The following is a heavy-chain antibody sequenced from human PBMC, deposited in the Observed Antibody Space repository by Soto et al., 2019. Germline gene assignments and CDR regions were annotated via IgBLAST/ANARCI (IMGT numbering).Heavy chain of an antibody. D-gene: IGHD6-19*01. J-gene: IGHJ3*02. V-gene: IGHV1-18*04. CDR2: ISAYNGNT. CDR3: ARGRYSSGWQRYDAFES. CDR1: GYTFTSYG. Sequence: VSSVQVSCKASGYTFTSYGISWVRQAPGQGLEWMGWISAYNGNTNYAQKLQGRVTMTTDTSTSTAYMELRSLRSDDTAGYYCARGRYSSGWQRYDAFESWGKRTIVT.